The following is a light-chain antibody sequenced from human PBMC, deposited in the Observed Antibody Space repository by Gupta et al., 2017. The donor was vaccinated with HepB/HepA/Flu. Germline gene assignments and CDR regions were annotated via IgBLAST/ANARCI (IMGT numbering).Light chain of an antibody. Sequence: EIVLRQSPATLSLSPGERATLSCRASQSISTYLAWYQQKPGQAPRLLVHDASNRATGIPARFSGSGSGTDFTLTISSLDPEDFAVYYCQQRSSWPPITFGQGTRLEIK. CDR3: QQRSSWPPIT. V-gene: IGKV3-11*01. J-gene: IGKJ5*01. CDR1: QSISTY. CDR2: DAS.